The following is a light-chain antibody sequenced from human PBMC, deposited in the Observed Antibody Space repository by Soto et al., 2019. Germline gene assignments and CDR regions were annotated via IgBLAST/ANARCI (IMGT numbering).Light chain of an antibody. CDR3: QQYGSSRRT. V-gene: IGKV3-20*01. CDR2: GAS. CDR1: QSVSSSY. Sequence: EIVLTQSPGTLSLSPGERATLSCRASQSVSSSYLAWYQQKPGQAPRLLIYGASSRATGIPDRFSGSGSGTDFTLTISRLEPEDFAVYYCQQYGSSRRTFGKGTTVDIK. J-gene: IGKJ1*01.